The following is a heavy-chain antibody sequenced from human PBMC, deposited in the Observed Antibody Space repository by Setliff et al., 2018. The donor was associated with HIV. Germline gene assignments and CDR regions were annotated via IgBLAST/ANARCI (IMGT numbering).Heavy chain of an antibody. CDR1: GESISGSSYS. CDR2: IYYGGST. CDR3: ARHIAGYSAYDLGWFDP. Sequence: PSETLSLTCTVSGESISGSSYSWGWIRQPPGKGPEWIGYIYYGGSTNYNPSLKSRVTISVDTSKNHFSLKLSSVTAADTAVYYCARHIAGYSAYDLGWFDPWGQGTLVTVSS. V-gene: IGHV4-61*05. J-gene: IGHJ5*02. D-gene: IGHD5-12*01.